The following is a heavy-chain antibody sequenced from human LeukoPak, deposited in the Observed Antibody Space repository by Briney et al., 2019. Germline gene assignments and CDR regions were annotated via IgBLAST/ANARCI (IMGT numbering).Heavy chain of an antibody. CDR2: INPNSGDT. CDR3: ARGDSHYYYMDV. D-gene: IGHD3-22*01. V-gene: IGHV1-2*02. Sequence: PRASVKVSCKASGYTFTGYYMHWVRQAPGQGLEWMGWINPNSGDTNYAQKFQGRVTVTRDTSISTAYMELSRLRSDDTAVYYCARGDSHYYYMDVWGRGTTVSVSS. J-gene: IGHJ6*03. CDR1: GYTFTGYY.